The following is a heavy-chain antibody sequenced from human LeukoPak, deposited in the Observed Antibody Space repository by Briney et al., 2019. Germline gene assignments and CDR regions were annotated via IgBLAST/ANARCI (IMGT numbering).Heavy chain of an antibody. D-gene: IGHD3-22*01. J-gene: IGHJ4*02. V-gene: IGHV3-21*01. CDR1: GFTFSSYS. CDR3: ARTPTPFLRSSGYYFYY. Sequence: GGSLRLSCAASGFTFSSYSMNWVRQAPGKGLEWVSSISSSSSYIYYADSVKGRFTISRDNAKNSLYLQMNSLRAEDTAVYYCARTPTPFLRSSGYYFYYWGQGALVTVSS. CDR2: ISSSSSYI.